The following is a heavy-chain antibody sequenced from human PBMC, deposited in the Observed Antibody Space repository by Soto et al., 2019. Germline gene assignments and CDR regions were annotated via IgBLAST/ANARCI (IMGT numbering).Heavy chain of an antibody. CDR2: FDPEDGET. V-gene: IGHV1-24*01. J-gene: IGHJ4*02. Sequence: ASVKVSCKVSGYTLTELSMHWVRQAPGKGLEWMGGFDPEDGETIYAQKFQGRVTMTADTSTDTAYMELSSLRSEDTAVYYCATRAWAYSSSSFDYWGQGTLVTVSS. CDR3: ATRAWAYSSSSFDY. D-gene: IGHD6-6*01. CDR1: GYTLTELS.